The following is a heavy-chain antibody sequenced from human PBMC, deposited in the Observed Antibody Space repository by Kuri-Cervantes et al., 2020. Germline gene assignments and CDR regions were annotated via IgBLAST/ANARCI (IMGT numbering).Heavy chain of an antibody. D-gene: IGHD1-14*01. CDR2: IYPADSDT. V-gene: IGHV5-51*01. CDR1: GYSFPTYW. CDR3: STGTDFDY. Sequence: EESLKISCKGSGYSFPTYWIGWVRQMPGKGLEWMGIIYPADSDTRYNPSFQGQVTISVDKSINTAYLQWSSLKASDTAMYFCSTGTDFDYWGQGTLVTVSS. J-gene: IGHJ4*02.